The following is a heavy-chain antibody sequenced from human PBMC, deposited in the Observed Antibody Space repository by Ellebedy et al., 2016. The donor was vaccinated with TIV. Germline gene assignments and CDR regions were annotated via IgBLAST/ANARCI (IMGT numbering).Heavy chain of an antibody. J-gene: IGHJ5*01. V-gene: IGHV3-30*18. CDR3: VKDGAYSSGYYYSNFNWFDS. Sequence: GESLKISXAASGFSFQNYGMHWVRQAPGKGLEWVALISYDGTNKDYADSVKGRFTISRDSSKSTLDLQMNSLRAEDTAIYYCVKDGAYSSGYYYSNFNWFDSWGQGIFVTVSS. CDR1: GFSFQNYG. D-gene: IGHD3-22*01. CDR2: ISYDGTNK.